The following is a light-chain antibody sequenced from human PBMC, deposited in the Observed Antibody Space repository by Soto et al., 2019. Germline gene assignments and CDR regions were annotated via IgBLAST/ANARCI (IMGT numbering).Light chain of an antibody. J-gene: IGLJ2*01. Sequence: QPVLTQSPSASASLGASVKLTCTLSSGHSSYAIAWHQQQPEKGPRYLMKFNSDGSHSKGDGIPDRFSGSSSGAEHYLTISSLQSEDEADYYCQTWGTGIVVFGGGTKLTVL. V-gene: IGLV4-69*01. CDR1: SGHSSYA. CDR2: FNSDGSH. CDR3: QTWGTGIVV.